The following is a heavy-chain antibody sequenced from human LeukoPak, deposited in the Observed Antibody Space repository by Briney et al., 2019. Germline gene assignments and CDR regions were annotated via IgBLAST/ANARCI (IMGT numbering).Heavy chain of an antibody. CDR3: ARDRGYSSSWRRRYYFDY. CDR2: INPSGGST. V-gene: IGHV1-46*01. Sequence: ASVKVSCKASGYTFTSYYMHWVRQAPGQGLEWMGIINPSGGSTSYAQKSQGRVTMTRDMSTSTVYMELSSLRSEDTAVYYCARDRGYSSSWRRRYYFDYWGQGTLVTVSS. J-gene: IGHJ4*02. D-gene: IGHD6-13*01. CDR1: GYTFTSYY.